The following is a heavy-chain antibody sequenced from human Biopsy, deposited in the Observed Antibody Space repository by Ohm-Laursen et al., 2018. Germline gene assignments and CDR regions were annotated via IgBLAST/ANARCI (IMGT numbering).Heavy chain of an antibody. V-gene: IGHV1-46*01. CDR3: ARAGVGSDGTDSYYYGMDV. D-gene: IGHD5-24*01. CDR1: GNTFATYH. J-gene: IGHJ6*02. CDR2: ISPSGATT. Sequence: ASVKVSCKPSGNTFATYHIHWVRQAPGQGLERMGVISPSGATTSFSQKFQGRITMTRDTSTGTVYMDLNSLGSEDTAVYYCARAGVGSDGTDSYYYGMDVWGPGTTVTVSS.